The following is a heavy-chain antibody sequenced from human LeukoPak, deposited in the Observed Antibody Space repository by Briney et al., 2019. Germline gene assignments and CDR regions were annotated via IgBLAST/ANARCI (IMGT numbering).Heavy chain of an antibody. CDR3: AKGPREAAISNYFDS. J-gene: IGHJ4*02. D-gene: IGHD6-13*01. V-gene: IGHV3-23*01. CDR2: ISGGGIST. Sequence: PGGSLRLSCAASGFTFVSYAMNWVRQAPGKAPEWVASISGGGISTYYADSVSGRFIISRDYSNNMLFLQMHNLRVADTAMYYCAKGPREAAISNYFDSWGQGTLVTVFS. CDR1: GFTFVSYA.